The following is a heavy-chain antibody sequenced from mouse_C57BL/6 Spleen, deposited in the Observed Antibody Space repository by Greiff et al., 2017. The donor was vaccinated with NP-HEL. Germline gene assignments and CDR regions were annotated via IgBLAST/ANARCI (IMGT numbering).Heavy chain of an antibody. CDR1: GFTFNTYA. V-gene: IGHV10-3*01. J-gene: IGHJ1*03. CDR3: VREWGYYYGSSPYWYFDV. Sequence: EVQLVESGGGLVQPKGSLKLSCAASGFTFNTYAMHWVRQAPGKGLEWVARIRSKSSNYATYYADSVKDRFTISRDDSQSMIYLQMNNLKTEDTARYYCVREWGYYYGSSPYWYFDVWGTGTTVTVSS. CDR2: IRSKSSNYAT. D-gene: IGHD1-1*01.